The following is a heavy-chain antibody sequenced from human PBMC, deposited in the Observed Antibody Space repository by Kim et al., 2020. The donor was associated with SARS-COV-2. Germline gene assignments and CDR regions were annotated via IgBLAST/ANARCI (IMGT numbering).Heavy chain of an antibody. CDR3: ARDNTVYSGSSGY. CDR2: ISSSSSYI. V-gene: IGHV3-21*01. Sequence: GGSLRLSCAASGFTFSSYSMNWVRQAPGKGLEWVSSISSSSSYIYYADSVKGRFTISRDNAKNSLYLQMNSLRAEDTAVYYCARDNTVYSGSSGYWGQGTLVTVSS. J-gene: IGHJ4*02. D-gene: IGHD1-26*01. CDR1: GFTFSSYS.